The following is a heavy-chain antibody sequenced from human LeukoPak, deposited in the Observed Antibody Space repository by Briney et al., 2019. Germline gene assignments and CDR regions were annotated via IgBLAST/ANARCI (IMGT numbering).Heavy chain of an antibody. J-gene: IGHJ4*02. CDR2: ISYDGTNK. Sequence: GGSLRLSCAASGFTFSSYDMDWVRQAPGKGLEWVAVISYDGTNKYYADSVKGRFTISRDNSKNTLYLQMNSLRAEDTAVYYCAKRGNIKNYDYWVDYWGQGTLVTVSS. D-gene: IGHD3-3*01. V-gene: IGHV3-30-3*02. CDR1: GFTFSSYD. CDR3: AKRGNIKNYDYWVDY.